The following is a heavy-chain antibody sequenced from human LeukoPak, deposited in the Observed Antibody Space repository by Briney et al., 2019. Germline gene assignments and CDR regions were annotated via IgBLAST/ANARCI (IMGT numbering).Heavy chain of an antibody. CDR1: GGSISSYY. CDR2: IYTSGST. V-gene: IGHV4-4*07. Sequence: SETLSLTCTVSGGSISSYYWSWIRQPAGKGLDWIGRIYTSGSTNYNPSLKSRVTMSVDTSKNQFSLKLSSVTAADTAVYYCARDTYNYGSSAYHFDYWGQGTLVTVSS. J-gene: IGHJ4*02. CDR3: ARDTYNYGSSAYHFDY. D-gene: IGHD5-18*01.